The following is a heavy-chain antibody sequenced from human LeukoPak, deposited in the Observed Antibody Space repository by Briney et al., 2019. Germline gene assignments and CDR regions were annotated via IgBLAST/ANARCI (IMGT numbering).Heavy chain of an antibody. CDR3: ARDLSYSNYPSDRFDP. CDR2: ISAYNGNT. D-gene: IGHD4-11*01. CDR1: GYTFTSYS. Sequence: ASVKVSCKASGYTFTSYSISWVRQAPGQGLEWMGWISAYNGNTNYAQKLQGRVTMTTDTSTSTAYMELRSLRSDDTAVYYCARDLSYSNYPSDRFDPWGQGTLVTVSS. V-gene: IGHV1-18*01. J-gene: IGHJ5*02.